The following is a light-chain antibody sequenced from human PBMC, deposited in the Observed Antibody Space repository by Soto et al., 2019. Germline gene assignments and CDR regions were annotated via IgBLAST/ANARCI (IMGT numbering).Light chain of an antibody. Sequence: QSALTQPASVSGSPGQSITISCTGTSSDVGGYNYVSWYQQHPGKAPKLMIYEVSNRPSGVSNRFSGSKSGNTASLTISGLQAEDEADHYCSSYTSSSTPNVFGTGTKVTVL. V-gene: IGLV2-14*01. CDR3: SSYTSSSTPNV. CDR2: EVS. CDR1: SSDVGGYNY. J-gene: IGLJ1*01.